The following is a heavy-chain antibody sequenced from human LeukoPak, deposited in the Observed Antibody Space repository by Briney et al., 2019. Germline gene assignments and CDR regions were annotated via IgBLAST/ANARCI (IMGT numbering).Heavy chain of an antibody. Sequence: PGGSLKLSCAASGFTFSDYYMSWIRQAPGKGLEWVSHISSFSNFRSYADSVKGRFTISRDNAKNSLYLQVNSLRAEDTAVYYCARPTIAAAGNFEYWGQGTLVTVSS. CDR1: GFTFSDYY. V-gene: IGHV3-11*03. D-gene: IGHD6-13*01. CDR2: ISSFSNFR. CDR3: ARPTIAAAGNFEY. J-gene: IGHJ4*02.